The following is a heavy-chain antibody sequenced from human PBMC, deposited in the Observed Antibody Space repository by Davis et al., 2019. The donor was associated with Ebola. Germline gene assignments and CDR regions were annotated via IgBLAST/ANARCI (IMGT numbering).Heavy chain of an antibody. J-gene: IGHJ4*02. CDR2: ISSSSSYI. CDR3: ARDQRLRTAFDY. CDR1: GFTFSSYS. Sequence: GESLKISCAASGFTFSSYSMNWVRQAPGKGLEWVSSISSSSSYIYYADSVKGRFTISRDNAKNSLYLQMNSLRAEDTAVYYCARDQRLRTAFDYWGQGTLVTVSS. V-gene: IGHV3-21*01. D-gene: IGHD2-2*01.